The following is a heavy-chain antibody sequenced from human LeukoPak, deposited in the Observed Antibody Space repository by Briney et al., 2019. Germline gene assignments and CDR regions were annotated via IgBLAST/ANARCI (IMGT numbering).Heavy chain of an antibody. CDR1: GFTLSDHY. CDR3: ARAGDYYATGDC. J-gene: IGHJ4*02. V-gene: IGHV3-72*01. D-gene: IGHD3-22*01. Sequence: GGSLRLSCAASGFTLSDHYMDWVRQAPGKGLEWVGRSRNKDNSYTTEYATSVKGRFTISRDDSKNSLYLQMNSLKTEDTAVYYCARAGDYYATGDCWGQGTLVTVSS. CDR2: SRNKDNSYTT.